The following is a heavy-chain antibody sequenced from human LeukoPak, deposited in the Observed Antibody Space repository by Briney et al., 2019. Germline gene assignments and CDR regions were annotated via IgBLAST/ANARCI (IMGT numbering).Heavy chain of an antibody. Sequence: SDALSLTCTVSGASMNNYYWSWIRQSPEKGLEWLGFVFSRGTTNLNPSFKSRLIMSIDTSKNQFSLRLSSVTAADTAVYFCARSWAAKWELPGQFDSWGQGRLVSVSS. J-gene: IGHJ4*02. D-gene: IGHD1-26*01. CDR3: ARSWAAKWELPGQFDS. CDR1: GASMNNYY. CDR2: VFSRGTT. V-gene: IGHV4-59*08.